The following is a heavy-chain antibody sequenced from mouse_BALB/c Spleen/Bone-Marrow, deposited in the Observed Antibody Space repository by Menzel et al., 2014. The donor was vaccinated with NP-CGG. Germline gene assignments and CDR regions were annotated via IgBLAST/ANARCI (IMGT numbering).Heavy chain of an antibody. J-gene: IGHJ2*01. CDR3: ARGSDFDY. CDR2: INPYNGAT. Sequence: EVMLVESGPELVKPGASVKISCKASGYSFTGYYMHWVKQSHVKSLEWIGRINPYNGATSYNQNFKDKASLTVDKSSSTAYMERHSLTSEDSAVYYCARGSDFDYWGQGTTLTVSS. CDR1: GYSFTGYY. V-gene: IGHV1-31*01.